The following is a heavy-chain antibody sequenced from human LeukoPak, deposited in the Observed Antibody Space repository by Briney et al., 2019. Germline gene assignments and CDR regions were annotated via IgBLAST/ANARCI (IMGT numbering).Heavy chain of an antibody. CDR2: FDPEDGET. CDR1: GYPLTELS. Sequence: ASVKVSCKVSGYPLTELSMHWVRQAPGKGLEWVGGFDPEDGETIYAQKFQGRVTMTEDTSTDAAYMELSSLRSEDTAVYYCATGAYGSGTINDYWGQGTLVTVSS. J-gene: IGHJ4*02. D-gene: IGHD3-10*01. CDR3: ATGAYGSGTINDY. V-gene: IGHV1-24*01.